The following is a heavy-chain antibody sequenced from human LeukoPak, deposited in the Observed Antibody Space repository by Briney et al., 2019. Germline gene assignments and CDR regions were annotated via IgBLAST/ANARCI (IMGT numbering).Heavy chain of an antibody. CDR2: INPNSGGT. D-gene: IGHD3-9*01. Sequence: GASVKVSCKASGYTFTGYYMHWVRQAPGQGLEWMGWINPNSGGTNYAQKFQGRVTMTRDTSISTAYMELSRLRSEDTAVYYCARRPVTVLRYFDSSRDYFDYWGQGTLVTVSS. V-gene: IGHV1-2*02. CDR3: ARRPVTVLRYFDSSRDYFDY. J-gene: IGHJ4*02. CDR1: GYTFTGYY.